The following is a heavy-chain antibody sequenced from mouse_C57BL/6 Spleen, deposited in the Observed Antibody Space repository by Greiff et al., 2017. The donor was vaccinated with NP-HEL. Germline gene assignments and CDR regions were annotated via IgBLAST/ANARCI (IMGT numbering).Heavy chain of an antibody. CDR3: ARGGRDGYWFAY. J-gene: IGHJ3*01. D-gene: IGHD2-3*01. CDR1: GYTFTSSW. Sequence: QVQLQQPGAELVMPGASVKLSCKASGYTFTSSWMHWVKQRPGQGLEWIGEIDPSDSYTNYNQKFKGKSTLTVDKSSSTAYMQLSSLTSEDSAVYYCARGGRDGYWFAYWGQGTLVTVSA. V-gene: IGHV1-69*01. CDR2: IDPSDSYT.